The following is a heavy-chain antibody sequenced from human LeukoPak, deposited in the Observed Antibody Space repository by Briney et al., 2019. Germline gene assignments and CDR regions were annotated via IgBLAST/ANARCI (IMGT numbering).Heavy chain of an antibody. J-gene: IGHJ4*02. Sequence: PSETLSLTCTVSGGSISSYYWSWIRQPPGKGLEWIGEINHSGSINYNPSLKSRVTISVDTSKNQLSLELSSVTAADTAVYYRAKGGLAHYYGSGSHDYWGQGTPVTVSS. CDR1: GGSISSYY. CDR3: AKGGLAHYYGSGSHDY. V-gene: IGHV4-34*01. D-gene: IGHD3-10*01. CDR2: INHSGSI.